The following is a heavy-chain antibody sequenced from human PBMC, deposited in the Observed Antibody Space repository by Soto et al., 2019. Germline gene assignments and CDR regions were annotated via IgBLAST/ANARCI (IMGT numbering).Heavy chain of an antibody. D-gene: IGHD3-16*01. CDR2: INRDSTVI. J-gene: IGHJ4*02. CDR3: LNGDYY. V-gene: IGHV3-48*01. CDR1: GFTFSNHY. Sequence: EEQLVESGGGLVQPGGSLRLSCAASGFTFSNHYMNWVRQTPGKGLEWVSSINRDSTVIYYADSVKGRFTISRDNARNSLSLQTNYLRAEDTAVYYCLNGDYYVGPGTLVTVSS.